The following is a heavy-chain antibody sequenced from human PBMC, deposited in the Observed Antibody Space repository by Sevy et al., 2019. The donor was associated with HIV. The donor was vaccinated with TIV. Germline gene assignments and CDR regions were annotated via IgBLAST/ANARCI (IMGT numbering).Heavy chain of an antibody. V-gene: IGHV4-59*01. D-gene: IGHD2-21*02. CDR2: IYYSGST. CDR1: GGSISSYY. CDR3: ARGDFDAFDI. Sequence: SETLSVTCTVSGGSISSYYWSWIRQPPGKGLEWIGYIYYSGSTNYNPSLKSRVTISVDTSKNQFSLKLSSVTAADTAVYYCARGDFDAFDIWGQGTMVTVSS. J-gene: IGHJ3*02.